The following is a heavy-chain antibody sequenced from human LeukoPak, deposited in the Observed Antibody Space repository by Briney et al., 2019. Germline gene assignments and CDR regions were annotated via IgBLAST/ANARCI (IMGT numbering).Heavy chain of an antibody. CDR2: ISAYNGNT. D-gene: IGHD1-14*01. V-gene: IGHV1-18*01. CDR1: GYTFTSYG. J-gene: IGHJ3*02. Sequence: ASVKVSCKASGYTFTSYGISWVRQAPGQGLEWMGWISAYNGNTNYAQKLQGRVTMTTDTSTSTAYMELRSLRSDDTAVYYCARDRGIYNPGSAFDIWGQGTMVTVSS. CDR3: ARDRGIYNPGSAFDI.